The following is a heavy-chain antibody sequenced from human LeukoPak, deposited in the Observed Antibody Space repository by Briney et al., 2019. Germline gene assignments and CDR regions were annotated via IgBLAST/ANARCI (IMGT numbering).Heavy chain of an antibody. D-gene: IGHD5-18*01. CDR3: ARPFGGYSSRFDP. J-gene: IGHJ5*02. CDR1: GGSFSGYY. Sequence: PSETLSLTCAVYGGSFSGYYWSWIRQPPGKGLEWIGEINHSGSTNYNPSLKSRVTISEDTSKNQFSLKLSSVTAADTAVYYCARPFGGYSSRFDPWGQGTLVTVSS. CDR2: INHSGST. V-gene: IGHV4-34*01.